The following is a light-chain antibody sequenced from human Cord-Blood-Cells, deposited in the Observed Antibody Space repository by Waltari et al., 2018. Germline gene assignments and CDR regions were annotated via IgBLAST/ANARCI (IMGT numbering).Light chain of an antibody. J-gene: IGLJ3*02. CDR1: SSDVGSYNL. CDR3: CSYAGSSTWV. CDR2: EGS. Sequence: QSALTQPASVSGSPGQSITISCTGTSSDVGSYNLVSWYQQHPGKAPKLMIYEGSKRPSGVSNRFSGYKSGNTASLTISGLRAEDEADYYCCSYAGSSTWVFGGGTKLTVL. V-gene: IGLV2-23*01.